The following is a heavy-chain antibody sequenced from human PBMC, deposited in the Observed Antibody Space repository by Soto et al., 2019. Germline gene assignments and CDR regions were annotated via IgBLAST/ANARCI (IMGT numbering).Heavy chain of an antibody. D-gene: IGHD3-10*01. V-gene: IGHV3-21*01. CDR2: ISKSDYT. CDR3: ARSHAMVRGPTPPDY. Sequence: PGGSLRLSCTVSGFAFNNYGINWVRQAPGQGLEWVSSISKSDYTYYSDSVKGRFTISRDNAKNSVSLQMNTLRVEDTAVYYCARSHAMVRGPTPPDYWGQGTLVTVSS. CDR1: GFAFNNYG. J-gene: IGHJ4*02.